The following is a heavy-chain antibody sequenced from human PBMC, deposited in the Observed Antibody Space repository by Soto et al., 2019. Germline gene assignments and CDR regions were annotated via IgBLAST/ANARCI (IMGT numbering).Heavy chain of an antibody. J-gene: IGHJ6*03. CDR1: GGSFSGDY. CDR2: ISHGGST. D-gene: IGHD3-10*01. V-gene: IGHV4-34*01. CDR3: ARGQAAFYGGRVNYYYYYMDV. Sequence: SETLSLTCAVYGGSFSGDYWTWIRQPPGKGLEWIGEISHGGSTNYNPSLKSRVTISIDTSKNQFSLKLTSVSAADTAVYYCARGQAAFYGGRVNYYYYYMDVWGKGTTVTVS.